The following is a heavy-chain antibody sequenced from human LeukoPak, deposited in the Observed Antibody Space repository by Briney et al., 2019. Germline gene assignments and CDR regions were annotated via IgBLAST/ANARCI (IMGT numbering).Heavy chain of an antibody. CDR2: IYPGDSDT. V-gene: IGHV5-51*01. D-gene: IGHD5-12*01. Sequence: GASLQISCKSSGYSFTSYWIVWVRQLPGKGLEWMGTIYPGDSDTRYSPSFQGQVTISVDKSISTAYLQWSSLKASDTAMYYCARRGYSGYFSDHWGQGTLVTVSS. J-gene: IGHJ4*02. CDR3: ARRGYSGYFSDH. CDR1: GYSFTSYW.